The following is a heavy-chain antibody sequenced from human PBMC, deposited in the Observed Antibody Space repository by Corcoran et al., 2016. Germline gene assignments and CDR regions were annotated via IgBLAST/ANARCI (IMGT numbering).Heavy chain of an antibody. V-gene: IGHV3-53*01. CDR1: GFTVSRSY. J-gene: IGHJ3*02. Sequence: VQVVESGGGLIQPGGSLRLSCAASGFTVSRSYMNWVRQAPGKGLEWGSIVFSGGETYYADSVKGRFTISRDDSKNTLYLQMNNLGVEDTDVYSCARGNQAFVAFDIWGQGTMVTVSS. CDR3: ARGNQAFVAFDI. CDR2: VFSGGET. D-gene: IGHD1-1*01.